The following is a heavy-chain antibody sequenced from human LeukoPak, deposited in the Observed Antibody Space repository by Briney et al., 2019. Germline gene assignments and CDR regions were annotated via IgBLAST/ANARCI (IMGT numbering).Heavy chain of an antibody. D-gene: IGHD4-23*01. J-gene: IGHJ5*02. CDR2: INDDGVST. CDR3: AREFGGTFLLDT. Sequence: GGSLSLSCSASGFTLSSYWMHWVRQALGKGLVWVSRINDDGVSTTYPDSLKGRFTVSRDNAKNTLYLQMESLRAEDTAVYYCAREFGGTFLLDTWGQGTLVTVSS. CDR1: GFTLSSYW. V-gene: IGHV3-74*01.